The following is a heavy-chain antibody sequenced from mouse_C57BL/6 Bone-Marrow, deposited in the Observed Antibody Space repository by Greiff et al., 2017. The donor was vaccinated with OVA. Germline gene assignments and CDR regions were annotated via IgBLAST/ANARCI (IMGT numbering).Heavy chain of an antibody. CDR3: ARESPFSCFDY. CDR1: GFTFSDFY. J-gene: IGHJ2*01. V-gene: IGHV7-1*01. Sequence: EVKLMESGGGLVQSGRSLRLSCATSGFTFSDFYMEWVRQAPGKGLEWIAASRNKANDYTTEYSASVKGRFIVSRDTSQSILYLQMNALSAEYTAIYYCARESPFSCFDYWGQGTTLTVSS. CDR2: SRNKANDYTT.